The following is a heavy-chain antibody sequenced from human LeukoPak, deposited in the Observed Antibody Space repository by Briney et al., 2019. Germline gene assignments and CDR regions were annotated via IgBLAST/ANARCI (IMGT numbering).Heavy chain of an antibody. J-gene: IGHJ4*02. CDR2: INPSGGST. CDR3: ATWKRHIVVVTVESFDY. CDR1: GYTFTSYY. V-gene: IGHV1-46*01. Sequence: GASVKVSCKASGYTFTSYYMHWVRQAPGQGLEWMGIINPSGGSTSYAQKFQGRVTMTEDTSTDTAYMELSSLRSEDTAVYYCATWKRHIVVVTVESFDYWGQGTLVTVSS. D-gene: IGHD2-21*02.